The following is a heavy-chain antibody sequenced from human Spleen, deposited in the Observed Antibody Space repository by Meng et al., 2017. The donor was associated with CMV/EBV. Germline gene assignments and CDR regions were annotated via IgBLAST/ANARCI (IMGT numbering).Heavy chain of an antibody. CDR3: ARGGGEY. V-gene: IGHV3-23*01. J-gene: IGHJ4*02. CDR2: ISGNGGTI. Sequence: GESLKISCVASGFTFSSYAMSWVRQAPGKGLEWVSTISGNGGTIYYADSVKGRFTISRDNAKTSLYLQMDRLRVEDTAVYYCARGGGEYWGQGTLVTVSS. CDR1: GFTFSSYA. D-gene: IGHD3-16*01.